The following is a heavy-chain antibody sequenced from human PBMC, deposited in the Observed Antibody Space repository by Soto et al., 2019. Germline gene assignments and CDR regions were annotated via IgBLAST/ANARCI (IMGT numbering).Heavy chain of an antibody. Sequence: ASVKVSCKASGYTFTSYGISWVRQAPGQGLEWMGWISAYNGNTNYAQKLQGRVTMTTDTSTSTAYMELRSLRSDDTAVYYCARAEYSYGGPYYGMDVWGQGTTVTVSS. CDR3: ARAEYSYGGPYYGMDV. CDR1: GYTFTSYG. J-gene: IGHJ6*02. CDR2: ISAYNGNT. D-gene: IGHD5-18*01. V-gene: IGHV1-18*01.